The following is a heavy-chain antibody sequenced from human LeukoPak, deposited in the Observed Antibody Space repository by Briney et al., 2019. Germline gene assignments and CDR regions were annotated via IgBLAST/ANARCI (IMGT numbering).Heavy chain of an antibody. CDR1: GGSINNYH. Sequence: SETLSLTCTVSGGSINNYHWSWLRQPPGKGLEGLGYIYYRGSANHNPSLKSRVTISVDTSKNQFSLRLTSVTAADTAVYYCARGTVTTEYFDYWGQGTLATVSS. J-gene: IGHJ4*02. D-gene: IGHD4-17*01. V-gene: IGHV4-59*01. CDR2: IYYRGSA. CDR3: ARGTVTTEYFDY.